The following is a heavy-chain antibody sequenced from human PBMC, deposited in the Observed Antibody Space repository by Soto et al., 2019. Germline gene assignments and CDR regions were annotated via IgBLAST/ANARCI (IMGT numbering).Heavy chain of an antibody. V-gene: IGHV3-30*09. J-gene: IGHJ5*02. Sequence: QMQFVESGGGVVQPGRSLRLSCVAFGVSFSDHSLHWVRQAPGKGLEWVAIISHDGSIQHYGDSWKGRFAVSRDNTKGTLHLQMNSMSAEDTAVYYCARNTDHRLVRGWFATWGQGILVTVSS. D-gene: IGHD3-10*01. CDR2: ISHDGSIQ. CDR3: ARNTDHRLVRGWFAT. CDR1: GVSFSDHS.